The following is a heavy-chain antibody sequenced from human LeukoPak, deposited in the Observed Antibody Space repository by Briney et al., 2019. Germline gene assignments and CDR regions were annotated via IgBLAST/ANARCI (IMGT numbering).Heavy chain of an antibody. CDR3: ARGKHYYGSGSYYNDY. Sequence: SETLSLTCAVYGGSFSGYYWSWIRQPPGKGLEWIGEINHSGSTNYNPSLKSRVTISVDTSKNQFPLKLSSVTAADTAVYYCARGKHYYGSGSYYNDYWGQGTLVTVSS. D-gene: IGHD3-10*01. CDR2: INHSGST. CDR1: GGSFSGYY. J-gene: IGHJ4*02. V-gene: IGHV4-34*01.